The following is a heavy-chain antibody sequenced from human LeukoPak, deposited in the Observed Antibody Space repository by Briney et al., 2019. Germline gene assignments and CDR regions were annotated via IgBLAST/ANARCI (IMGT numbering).Heavy chain of an antibody. V-gene: IGHV3-21*01. D-gene: IGHD4-23*01. CDR2: ISSSSSYI. CDR3: ARDGVADDYGGNSASDY. Sequence: GGSLRLSCAASGFTFSSYSMNWVRQAPGKGLEWVSSISSSSSYIYYADSVKGRFTSSRDNAKNSLYLQMNSLRAEDTAVYYCARDGVADDYGGNSASDYWGQGTLVTVSS. CDR1: GFTFSSYS. J-gene: IGHJ4*02.